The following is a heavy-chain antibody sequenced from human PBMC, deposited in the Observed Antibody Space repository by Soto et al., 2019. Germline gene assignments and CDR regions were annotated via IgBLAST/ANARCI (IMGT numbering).Heavy chain of an antibody. Sequence: SVKVSCKYSGGTFKTESINWVRQAPGQGLEWMGGILPIFGTADYAPRFQGRVTITADEATRTAYMELSSLRSQDTAVYYCARVDVRSIAAAGTLGGMDVWGQGTTVTVSS. CDR1: GGTFKTES. CDR2: ILPIFGTA. V-gene: IGHV1-69*13. D-gene: IGHD6-13*01. J-gene: IGHJ6*02. CDR3: ARVDVRSIAAAGTLGGMDV.